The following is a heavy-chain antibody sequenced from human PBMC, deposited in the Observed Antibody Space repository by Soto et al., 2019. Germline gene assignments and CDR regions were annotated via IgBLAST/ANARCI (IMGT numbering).Heavy chain of an antibody. D-gene: IGHD2-15*01. J-gene: IGHJ6*02. V-gene: IGHV3-15*01. CDR1: GFTFSNAW. CDR3: TTDATPRTYYYYGMDV. Sequence: GSLRLSCAASGFTFSNAWMSWVRQAPGKGLEWVGRIKSKTDGGTTDYAAPVKGRSTISRDDSKNTLYLQMNSLKTEDTAVYYXTTDATPRTYYYYGMDVWGQGTTVTVSS. CDR2: IKSKTDGGTT.